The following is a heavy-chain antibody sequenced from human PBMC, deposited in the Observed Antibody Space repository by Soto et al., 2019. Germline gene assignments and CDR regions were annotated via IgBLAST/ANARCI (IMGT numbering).Heavy chain of an antibody. CDR1: GFTFSSYA. CDR2: ISGSGGST. Sequence: GGSLRLSCAASGFTFSSYAMSWVRQAPGKXLEWVSAISGSGGSTYYADSVKGRFTISRDNSKNTLYLQMNSLRAEDTAVYYCAKETYCGGDCSPSRPHYYYGMDVWGQGTTVTVSS. CDR3: AKETYCGGDCSPSRPHYYYGMDV. D-gene: IGHD2-21*02. J-gene: IGHJ6*02. V-gene: IGHV3-23*01.